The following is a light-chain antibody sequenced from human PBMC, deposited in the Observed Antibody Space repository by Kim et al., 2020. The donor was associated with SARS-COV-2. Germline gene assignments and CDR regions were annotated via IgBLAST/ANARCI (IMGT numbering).Light chain of an antibody. V-gene: IGLV3-21*04. J-gene: IGLJ2*01. CDR2: CDS. Sequence: EKRAWNTWEGNSMGRKGVQWDQGKPGQAPVLDISCDSDSHSGIPERFSGSNSGNTATLAISRVEAGDEADYDCQVWDSSSDHRVVFGGGTQMTV. CDR1: SMGRKG. CDR3: QVWDSSSDHRVV.